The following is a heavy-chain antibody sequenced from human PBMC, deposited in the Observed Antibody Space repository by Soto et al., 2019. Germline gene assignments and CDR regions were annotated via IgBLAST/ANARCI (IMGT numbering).Heavy chain of an antibody. CDR2: IYYSGST. D-gene: IGHD3-9*01. J-gene: IGHJ5*02. CDR1: GGSISSYY. V-gene: IGHV4-59*01. Sequence: SETLSLTCTVSGGSISSYYWNWIRQPPGKGLEWIGYIYYSGSTKYNPSLKSRVTISVDTSKNQFSLKLSSVTAADTAVYYCARDRLANWFDPWGQGTLVTVSS. CDR3: ARDRLANWFDP.